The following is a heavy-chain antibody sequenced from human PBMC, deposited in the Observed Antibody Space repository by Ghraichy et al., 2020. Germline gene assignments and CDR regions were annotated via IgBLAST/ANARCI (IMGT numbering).Heavy chain of an antibody. D-gene: IGHD2-8*01. Sequence: GESLTISCAASGFTFSSYGMHWVRQVPGKGLEWVAFIRYDGSDIYYADSVKGRFTISRDNSNNTLYLQMSRLRSDDTAVFYCVKGNGAFDIWGQGTLVTVSS. CDR3: VKGNGAFDI. V-gene: IGHV3-30*02. CDR1: GFTFSSYG. J-gene: IGHJ3*02. CDR2: IRYDGSDI.